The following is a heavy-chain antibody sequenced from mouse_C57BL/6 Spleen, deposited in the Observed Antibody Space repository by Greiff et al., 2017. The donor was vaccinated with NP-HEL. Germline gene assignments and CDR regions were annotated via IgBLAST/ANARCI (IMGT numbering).Heavy chain of an antibody. Sequence: QVHVKQSGPELVKPGASVKISCKASGYAFSSSWMNWVKQRPGKGLEWIGRIYPGDGDTNYNGKFKGKATLTADKSSSTAYMQLSSLTSEDSAVYFCAKDLLWAAYWGQGTLVTVSA. CDR1: GYAFSSSW. D-gene: IGHD2-1*01. CDR2: IYPGDGDT. V-gene: IGHV1-82*01. J-gene: IGHJ3*01. CDR3: AKDLLWAAY.